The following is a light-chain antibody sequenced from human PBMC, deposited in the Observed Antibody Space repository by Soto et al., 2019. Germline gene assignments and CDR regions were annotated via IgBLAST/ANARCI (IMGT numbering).Light chain of an antibody. CDR1: SSNIGSNT. J-gene: IGLJ2*01. Sequence: QSVLTQPPSASGTPGQRVTICGAGSSSNIGSNTVNWYHQLPGTAPKLLIYSNNQRPSAVPDRFSGSRSGTSAALAISGLQCEHGADDYCAAWDDSLNGPVFGGGTKLTV. CDR3: AAWDDSLNGPV. CDR2: SNN. V-gene: IGLV1-44*01.